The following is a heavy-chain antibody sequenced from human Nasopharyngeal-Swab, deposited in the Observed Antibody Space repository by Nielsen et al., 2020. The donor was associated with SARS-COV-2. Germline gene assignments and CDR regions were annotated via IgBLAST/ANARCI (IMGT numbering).Heavy chain of an antibody. CDR1: GFTFNLYT. CDR2: ISNSGDYI. V-gene: IGHV3-21*01. D-gene: IGHD5-12*01. J-gene: IGHJ6*02. Sequence: GGSLRLSCAASGFTFNLYTMGWVRQAPGKGLEWVSAISNSGDYIYYAASVKGRFTISRDNARNSLYLHINSLRAEDTAVYYCARDRGLLSDYEGDYFNGMDLWGQGTTVTVSS. CDR3: ARDRGLLSDYEGDYFNGMDL.